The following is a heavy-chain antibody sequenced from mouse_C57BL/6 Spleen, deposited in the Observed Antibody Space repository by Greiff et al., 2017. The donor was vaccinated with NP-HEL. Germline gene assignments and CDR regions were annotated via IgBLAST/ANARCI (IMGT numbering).Heavy chain of an antibody. J-gene: IGHJ2*01. CDR3: ARFTTVGDYFDY. V-gene: IGHV1-42*01. D-gene: IGHD1-1*01. Sequence: VQLQQSGPELVKPGASVKISCKASGYSFTGYYMNWVKQSPEKSLEWIGEINPSTGGTTYNQKFKAKATLTVDKSSSTAYMQLKSLTSEDSAVYYCARFTTVGDYFDYWGQGTTLTVSS. CDR2: INPSTGGT. CDR1: GYSFTGYY.